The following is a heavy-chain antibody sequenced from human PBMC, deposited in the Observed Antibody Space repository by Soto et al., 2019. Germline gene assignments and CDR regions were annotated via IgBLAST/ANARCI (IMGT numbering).Heavy chain of an antibody. D-gene: IGHD1-1*01. CDR1: GFTFSSYA. CDR2: ISGSGGST. V-gene: IGHV3-23*01. Sequence: GGSLRLSCAASGFTFSSYAMSWVRQAPGKGLEWVSAISGSGGSTYYADSVKGRFTISRDNSKNTLYLQMNSLRAEGTAVYYCAKDLDDPYYFDYWGQGTLVTVSS. CDR3: AKDLDDPYYFDY. J-gene: IGHJ4*02.